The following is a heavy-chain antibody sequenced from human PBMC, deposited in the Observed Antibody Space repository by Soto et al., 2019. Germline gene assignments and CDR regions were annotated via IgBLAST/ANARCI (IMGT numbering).Heavy chain of an antibody. CDR3: AIEDSLRLPAVTVV. V-gene: IGHV3-23*01. D-gene: IGHD3-16*01. CDR2: ISGSGGST. J-gene: IGHJ4*02. Sequence: PGGYMRLCCAASGFTFSSYAMSWVRQAPGKGLEWVSAISGSGGSTYYADSVKGRFTISRDNSKNTLYLQMNSLRAEDTAVYYCAIEDSLRLPAVTVVWGPALLVTV. CDR1: GFTFSSYA.